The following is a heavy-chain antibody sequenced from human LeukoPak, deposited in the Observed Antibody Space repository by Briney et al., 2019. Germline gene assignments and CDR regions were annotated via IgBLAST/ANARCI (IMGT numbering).Heavy chain of an antibody. V-gene: IGHV3-21*01. CDR3: ASSCGGDCHPPGDNWSDP. CDR2: ISSSSSYI. Sequence: PGGSLRLSCAASGFTFSSYSMNWVRQAPGKGLEWVSSISSSSSYIYYADSVKGRFTISRDNAKNSLYLQMNSLRAEDTAVYYCASSCGGDCHPPGDNWSDPWGQGTLVTVSS. CDR1: GFTFSSYS. J-gene: IGHJ5*02. D-gene: IGHD2-21*02.